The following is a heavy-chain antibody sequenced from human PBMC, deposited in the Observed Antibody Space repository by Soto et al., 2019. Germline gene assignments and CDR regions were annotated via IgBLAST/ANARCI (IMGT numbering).Heavy chain of an antibody. CDR2: IYHSGST. D-gene: IGHD6-13*01. V-gene: IGHV4-4*02. CDR1: GGSISSSNW. J-gene: IGHJ4*02. CDR3: ARGGSIIAAAGTHQDY. Sequence: QVQLQESGPGLVKPSGTLSLTCAVSGGSISSSNWWSWVRQPPGKGLEWIGEIYHSGSTNHNPSLTGRGPISVDQAQNQFSLEVSSVTAADTAVYYCARGGSIIAAAGTHQDYWGQGTLVTVSS.